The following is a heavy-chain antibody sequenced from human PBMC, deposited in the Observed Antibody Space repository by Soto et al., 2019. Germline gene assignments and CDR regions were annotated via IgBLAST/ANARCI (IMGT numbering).Heavy chain of an antibody. J-gene: IGHJ6*02. D-gene: IGHD5-18*01. CDR3: EGSGYRNYYYYGMEV. V-gene: IGHV1-3*01. Sequence: QVQLVQSGAEVKKPGAAVKVSCKASGYTFTSYAMHWVRQAPGQRLEWMGWINAGNGNTKYSQKFQGRVTITRDTAASTADMELSSLRSENTAVYYCEGSGYRNYYYYGMEVWVQGNTVPVSS. CDR1: GYTFTSYA. CDR2: INAGNGNT.